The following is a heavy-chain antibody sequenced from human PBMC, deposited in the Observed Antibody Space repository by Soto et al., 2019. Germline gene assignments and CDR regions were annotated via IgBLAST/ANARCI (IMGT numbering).Heavy chain of an antibody. CDR1: GFTFSSYG. J-gene: IGHJ6*02. Sequence: PGGSLRLSCAASGFTFSSYGMHWVRQAPGKGLEWVAVISYDGSNKYYADSVKGRFTITRDSSATTAYMELSSLRSEDTAVYYCARENIYSGYSYGFRGYYYGMDVWGQGTTVTVSS. V-gene: IGHV3-30*03. D-gene: IGHD5-18*01. CDR2: ISYDGSNK. CDR3: ARENIYSGYSYGFRGYYYGMDV.